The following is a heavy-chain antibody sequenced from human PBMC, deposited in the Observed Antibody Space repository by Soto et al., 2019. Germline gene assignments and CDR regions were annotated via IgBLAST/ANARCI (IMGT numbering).Heavy chain of an antibody. CDR2: ISGSGGST. CDR1: GFTFSSYA. CDR3: AKDRGPLDYYYYGMDG. Sequence: GGSLRLSCAASGFTFSSYAMSWVRQAPGKGLEWVSAISGSGGSTYYADSVKGRFTISRDNSKNTLYLQMNSLRAEDTAVYYCAKDRGPLDYYYYGMDGWGQGTTVTVSS. V-gene: IGHV3-23*01. J-gene: IGHJ6*02.